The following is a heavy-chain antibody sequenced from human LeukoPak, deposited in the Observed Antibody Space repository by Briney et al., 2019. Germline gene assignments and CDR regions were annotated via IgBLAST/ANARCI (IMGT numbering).Heavy chain of an antibody. CDR3: AMHSMIVVVITTSLDY. D-gene: IGHD3-22*01. Sequence: GGSLRLSCAASGFTFSSYGMSWVRQAPGKGLEWVSAISGSGGSTYYADSVKGRFTISRDNSKNTLYLQMNSLRAEDTAVYYCAMHSMIVVVITTSLDYWGQGTLVTVSS. CDR1: GFTFSSYG. V-gene: IGHV3-23*01. J-gene: IGHJ4*02. CDR2: ISGSGGST.